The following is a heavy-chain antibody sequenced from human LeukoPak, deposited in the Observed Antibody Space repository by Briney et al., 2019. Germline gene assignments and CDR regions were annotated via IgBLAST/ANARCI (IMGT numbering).Heavy chain of an antibody. J-gene: IGHJ4*02. CDR1: GYTFTNYG. D-gene: IGHD1-26*01. CDR3: ARAGWELQRTTKTRFDY. Sequence: GASVKVSCKASGYTFTNYGVAWVRQAPGQGLEWMGWISVYSGDTNSAQEFLGRVTMTTDTSTTTAYMELRSLTSDDTAVYYCARAGWELQRTTKTRFDYWGQGTLVTVSS. CDR2: ISVYSGDT. V-gene: IGHV1-18*01.